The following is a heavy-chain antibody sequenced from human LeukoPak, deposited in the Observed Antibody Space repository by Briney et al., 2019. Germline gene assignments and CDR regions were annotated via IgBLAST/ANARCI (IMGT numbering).Heavy chain of an antibody. J-gene: IGHJ4*02. CDR3: ARDCSDSEYFFDY. D-gene: IGHD2-15*01. Sequence: PGGPLRLSCVTSGFTFSHYYMTWIRQAPGKGLEWVSYISGTGNNKYYADSVKGRFTISRDNAQNSLYLQMSSLRAEDTAMYYCARDCSDSEYFFDYWGQGSLVAVSS. V-gene: IGHV3-11*01. CDR1: GFTFSHYY. CDR2: ISGTGNNK.